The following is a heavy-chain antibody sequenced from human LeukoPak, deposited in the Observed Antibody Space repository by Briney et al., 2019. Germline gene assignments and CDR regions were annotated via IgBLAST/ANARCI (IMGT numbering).Heavy chain of an antibody. CDR1: GITLSNYG. J-gene: IGHJ4*02. CDR2: ISDSGGRT. Sequence: TGGSLRLSCAVSGITLSNYGMSWVRQAPGKGLEWVAGISDSGGRTNYADSVKGRFTISRDNPKNTLILQMNSLRPEDTAVYFCAKRGVVIRVILVGFHKEAYYFDSWGQGALVTVSS. D-gene: IGHD3-22*01. CDR3: AKRGVVIRVILVGFHKEAYYFDS. V-gene: IGHV3-23*01.